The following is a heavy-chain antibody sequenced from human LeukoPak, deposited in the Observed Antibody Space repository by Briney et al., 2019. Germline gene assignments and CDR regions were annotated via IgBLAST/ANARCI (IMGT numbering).Heavy chain of an antibody. CDR2: ISSSSSYI. V-gene: IGHV3-21*01. CDR3: AGYCSGGSCFFY. Sequence: GGSLRPSCAASGFTFSSYSMNWVRQAPGKGLEWVSSISSSSSYIYYADSVKGRFTISRDNAKNSLYLQMSSLRAEDTAVYYCAGYCSGGSCFFYWGQGTLVTVSS. CDR1: GFTFSSYS. D-gene: IGHD2-15*01. J-gene: IGHJ4*02.